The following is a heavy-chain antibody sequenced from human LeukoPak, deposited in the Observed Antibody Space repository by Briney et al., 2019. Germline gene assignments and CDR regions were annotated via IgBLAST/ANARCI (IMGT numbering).Heavy chain of an antibody. J-gene: IGHJ5*02. D-gene: IGHD2-15*01. CDR3: ARDILYCSGGSCYDWFDP. CDR2: IYDSGST. V-gene: IGHV4-39*07. CDR1: GGSIRSSYYY. Sequence: SETLSLTCTVSGGSIRSSYYYWGWIRQPPGKGLEWIGSIYDSGSTYYNPSLKSRVTISVDTSKNQFSLKLSSVTAADTAVYYCARDILYCSGGSCYDWFDPWGQGTLVTVSS.